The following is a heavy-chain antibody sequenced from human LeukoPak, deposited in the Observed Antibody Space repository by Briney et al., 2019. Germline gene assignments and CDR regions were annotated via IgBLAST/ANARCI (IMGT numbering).Heavy chain of an antibody. CDR3: ARVVVVPAAIGGWFDP. V-gene: IGHV1-2*02. D-gene: IGHD2-2*01. Sequence: ASVKVSCKTSGYTFTAYYMHCVRHAPGQRLERIGWINTNSGGTNYAQEFQGRVTMAKDTSISTAYMELSRLRSDDTAVYYCARVVVVPAAIGGWFDPWGHGTLVTVSS. J-gene: IGHJ5*02. CDR1: GYTFTAYY. CDR2: INTNSGGT.